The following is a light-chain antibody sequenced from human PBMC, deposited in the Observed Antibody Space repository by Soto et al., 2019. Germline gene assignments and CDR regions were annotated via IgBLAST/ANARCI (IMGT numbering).Light chain of an antibody. V-gene: IGKV1-27*01. CDR3: QKYSSVPV. CDR1: QDIRTF. CDR2: AAS. Sequence: DIQMTQSPTSLSASVGDRVTITCRASQDIRTFVAWYQQKPGKAPKLLIYAASTLQSGVPSRFSGSGSGTEFTLTINSLQPEDVATYYCQKYSSVPVFGPGTKVEIK. J-gene: IGKJ3*01.